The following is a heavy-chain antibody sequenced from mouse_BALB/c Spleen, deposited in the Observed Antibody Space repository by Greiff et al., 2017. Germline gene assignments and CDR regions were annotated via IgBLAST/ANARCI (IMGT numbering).Heavy chain of an antibody. D-gene: IGHD1-1*02. CDR2: IYPGDGDT. J-gene: IGHJ2*01. CDR1: GYAFSSSW. Sequence: VQLQQSGPELVKPGASVKISCKASGYAFSSSWMNWVKQRPGQGLEWIGRIYPGDGDTNYNGKFKGKATLTADKSSSTAYMQLSSLTSVDSAVYFCARGGGSYYFDYWGQGTTLTVSS. CDR3: ARGGGSYYFDY. V-gene: IGHV1-82*01.